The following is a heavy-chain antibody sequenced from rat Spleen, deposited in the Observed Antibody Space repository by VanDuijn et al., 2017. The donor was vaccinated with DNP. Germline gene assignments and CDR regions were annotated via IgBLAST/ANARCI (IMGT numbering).Heavy chain of an antibody. CDR3: AKPDY. CDR2: ITYDGSSA. J-gene: IGHJ2*01. V-gene: IGHV5-7*01. CDR1: GFTFSAYY. Sequence: EVQLVESGGGLVQPGRSLKLSCAASGFTFSAYYMALVRQAPAKGLEWVATITYDGSSADYRDSVKGRFTISRDNAKSTLYLQMDSLRSEDTATYYCAKPDYWGQGVMVTVSS.